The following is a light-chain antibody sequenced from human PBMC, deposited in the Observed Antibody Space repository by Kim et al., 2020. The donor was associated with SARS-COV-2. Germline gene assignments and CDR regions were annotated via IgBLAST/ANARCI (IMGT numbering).Light chain of an antibody. Sequence: DIQMTQSPSSLSASVGDRVTITCRASQSISSYLNWYQQKPGKAPKLLIYAASSLQSGVPSRFSGSGSGTDFTLTISSLQPEDFATYYCQQSDSTPYTFGQGTKLAI. CDR1: QSISSY. J-gene: IGKJ2*01. CDR3: QQSDSTPYT. CDR2: AAS. V-gene: IGKV1-39*01.